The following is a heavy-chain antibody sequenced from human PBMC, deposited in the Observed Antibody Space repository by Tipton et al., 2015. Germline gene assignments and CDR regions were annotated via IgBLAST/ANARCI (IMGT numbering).Heavy chain of an antibody. D-gene: IGHD6-19*01. CDR1: GFTFRTYG. J-gene: IGHJ6*02. CDR2: ISYDGSKK. Sequence: QLVQSGGGVVQPGRSLRLSCAASGFTFRTYGMHWVRQAPGKGLEWVAVISYDGSKKYYADSVKGRFTISRDNFKNTLYLEMNGLRAEDTALYYCAKDGEQWLGTYYYGMDVWGQGTTVTVSS. V-gene: IGHV3-30*18. CDR3: AKDGEQWLGTYYYGMDV.